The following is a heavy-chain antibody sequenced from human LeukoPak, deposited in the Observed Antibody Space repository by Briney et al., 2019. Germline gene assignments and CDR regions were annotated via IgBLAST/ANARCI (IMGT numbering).Heavy chain of an antibody. D-gene: IGHD3-10*01. CDR3: ARDLGSVY. V-gene: IGHV3-11*01. Sequence: GGSLRLSCTASGFTFIDYYMSWIRRAPGKRLEWVSYISSGDSTIYYAASVKGRFTMSRDNDKNSLYLQMNSLRAEDTAVYYCARDLGSVYWGQGTLVTVSS. CDR2: ISSGDSTI. J-gene: IGHJ4*02. CDR1: GFTFIDYY.